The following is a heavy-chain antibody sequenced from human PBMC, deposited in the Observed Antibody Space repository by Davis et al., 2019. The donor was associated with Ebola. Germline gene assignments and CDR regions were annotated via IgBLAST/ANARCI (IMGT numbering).Heavy chain of an antibody. V-gene: IGHV4-34*01. CDR2: INHSGST. D-gene: IGHD3-16*01. Sequence: ESLKISCAASGFTFSDYYMSWIRQPPGKGLEWIGEINHSGSTNYNPSLKSRVTISVDTSKNQFSLKLSSVTAADTAVYYCARDWAYYGMDVWGQGTTVTVSS. CDR1: GFTFSDYY. CDR3: ARDWAYYGMDV. J-gene: IGHJ6*02.